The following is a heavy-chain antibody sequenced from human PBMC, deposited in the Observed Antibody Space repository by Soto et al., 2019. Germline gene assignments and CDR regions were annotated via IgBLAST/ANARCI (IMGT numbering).Heavy chain of an antibody. CDR3: ARVLEYVDTAMVYEYYFDY. CDR1: GYTFTSYA. D-gene: IGHD5-18*01. J-gene: IGHJ4*02. CDR2: INAGNGNT. V-gene: IGHV1-3*01. Sequence: GASVKVSCKASGYTFTSYAMHWVRQAPGQRLEWMGWINAGNGNTKYSQKFQGRVTITRDTSASTAYMELSSLRSEDTAVYYCARVLEYVDTAMVYEYYFDYWGQGTLVTVSS.